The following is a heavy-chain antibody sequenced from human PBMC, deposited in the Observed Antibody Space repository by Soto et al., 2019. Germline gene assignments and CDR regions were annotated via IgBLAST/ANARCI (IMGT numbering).Heavy chain of an antibody. Sequence: LSLGCTVSGGSISRGGYYLRWIRMQPGEGLEWIGYIYYSGSTYYNPSLKSRVTISVDTSKNQFSLKLSSVTAADTAVYYCARGLYYDKLTGDGGGYMEVWGKGTTVSVSS. CDR2: IYYSGST. D-gene: IGHD3-9*01. V-gene: IGHV4-31*03. CDR3: ARGLYYDKLTGDGGGYMEV. CDR1: GGSISRGGYY. J-gene: IGHJ6*03.